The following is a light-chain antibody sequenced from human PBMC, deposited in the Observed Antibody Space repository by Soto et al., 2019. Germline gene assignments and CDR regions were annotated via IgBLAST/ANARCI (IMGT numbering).Light chain of an antibody. Sequence: ESVLTQSPGTLSLSPGERATLSCRASQSVSSNYLAWYQQKPGQAPRLLIYGASSRATGIPDRFSGSGSGTDFTLTISRLEPEDFAVYFCQQSGSSRTFGQGTKVDIK. CDR1: QSVSSNY. CDR2: GAS. V-gene: IGKV3-20*01. J-gene: IGKJ1*01. CDR3: QQSGSSRT.